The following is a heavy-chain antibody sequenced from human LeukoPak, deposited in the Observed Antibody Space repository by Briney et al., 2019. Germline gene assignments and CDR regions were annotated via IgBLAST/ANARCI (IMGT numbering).Heavy chain of an antibody. V-gene: IGHV3-74*01. Sequence: NPGGSLRLSCAASGFTFSSHWLHWVRQSPGKGLVWVSRINSDGSSTSYADSVKGRFTISRDNAKNTLYLQMNSLRAEDTAVYYCARVRGYSYAYGYWGQGTLVTVSS. D-gene: IGHD5-18*01. CDR3: ARVRGYSYAYGY. CDR1: GFTFSSHW. J-gene: IGHJ4*02. CDR2: INSDGSST.